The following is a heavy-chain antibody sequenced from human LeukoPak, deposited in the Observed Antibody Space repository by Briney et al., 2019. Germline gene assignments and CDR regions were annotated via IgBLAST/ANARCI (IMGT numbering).Heavy chain of an antibody. D-gene: IGHD3-16*01. J-gene: IGHJ2*01. CDR1: GFTFSSYG. V-gene: IGHV3-30*02. CDR2: IRYDGSIK. Sequence: PGGSLRLSCAASGFTFSSYGMHWVRQAPGKGLERVAFIRYDGSIKYSADSVKGRFTIPRDNSKNTLFLQMNSLRAEDTAVYYCAKDGGWMDPSVLYWYFDLWGRGTLVTVSS. CDR3: AKDGGWMDPSVLYWYFDL.